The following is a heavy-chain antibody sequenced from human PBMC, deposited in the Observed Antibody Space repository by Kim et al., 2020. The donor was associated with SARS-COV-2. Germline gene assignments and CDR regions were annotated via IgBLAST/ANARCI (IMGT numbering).Heavy chain of an antibody. CDR2: ISWNSGSI. J-gene: IGHJ6*02. CDR3: AKGVPPPTYYYGSGSKTSYYYYYGMDV. Sequence: GGSLRLSCAASGFTFDDYAMHWVRQAPGKGLEWVSGISWNSGSIGYADSVKGRFTISRDNAKNSLYLQMNSLRAEDTALYYCAKGVPPPTYYYGSGSKTSYYYYYGMDVWGQGTTVTVSS. D-gene: IGHD3-10*01. CDR1: GFTFDDYA. V-gene: IGHV3-9*01.